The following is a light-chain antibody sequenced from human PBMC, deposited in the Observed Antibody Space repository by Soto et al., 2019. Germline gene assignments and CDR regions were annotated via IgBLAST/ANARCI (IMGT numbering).Light chain of an antibody. J-gene: IGLJ7*01. CDR3: AAWDESLNGPV. CDR1: SSNIGGNS. CDR2: TNS. Sequence: QSVLTQSPSASGTPGQRVTISCSGSSSNIGGNSVNWYQQLPGTAPRLLIYTNSQRPSGVPDRFSGSKSGTSASLAISGLQSEDEADYYCAAWDESLNGPVFGGGTQLTVL. V-gene: IGLV1-44*01.